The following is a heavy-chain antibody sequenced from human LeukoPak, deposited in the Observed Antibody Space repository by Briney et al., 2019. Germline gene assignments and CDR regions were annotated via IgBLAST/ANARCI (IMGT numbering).Heavy chain of an antibody. Sequence: GASVKVSCKASGYTFTGYYMHWVRQAPGQGLEWMGWINPNSGGTNYAQKFQGRATMTRDTSISTAYMELSRLRSDDTAVYYCARAYCSSTSCYTAGYWGQGTLVTVSS. CDR2: INPNSGGT. V-gene: IGHV1-2*02. CDR1: GYTFTGYY. CDR3: ARAYCSSTSCYTAGY. D-gene: IGHD2-2*02. J-gene: IGHJ4*02.